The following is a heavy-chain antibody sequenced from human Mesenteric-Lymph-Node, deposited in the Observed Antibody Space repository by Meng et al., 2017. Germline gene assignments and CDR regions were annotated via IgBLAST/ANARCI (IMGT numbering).Heavy chain of an antibody. D-gene: IGHD4-11*01. CDR1: GGSIRRGDYY. CDR2: IYYSGST. V-gene: IGHV4-30-4*01. CDR3: ARDRTTGRYFDY. Sequence: QVQLAESRLGLVKPSRTLSLPCTVSGGSIRRGDYYWSWIRQPPGKGLEWIGYIYYSGSTYYNPSLKSRVTISVDTSKNQFSLKLSSVTAADTAVYYCARDRTTGRYFDYWGQGTLVTVSS. J-gene: IGHJ4*02.